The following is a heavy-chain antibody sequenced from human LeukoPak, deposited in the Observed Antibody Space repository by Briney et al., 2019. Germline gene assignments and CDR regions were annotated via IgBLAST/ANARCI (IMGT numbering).Heavy chain of an antibody. V-gene: IGHV4-61*02. CDR3: ARGPVVTAPYGYYYYGMDV. D-gene: IGHD2-21*02. CDR1: GGSISSGSYY. CDR2: IYTSGST. Sequence: SQTLSLTCTVSGGSISSGSYYWSWIRQPAGKGLEWIGRIYTSGSTNYNPSLKSRVTISVDTSKNQFSLKLSSVTAADTAVYYCARGPVVTAPYGYYYYGMDVWGQGTTVTASS. J-gene: IGHJ6*02.